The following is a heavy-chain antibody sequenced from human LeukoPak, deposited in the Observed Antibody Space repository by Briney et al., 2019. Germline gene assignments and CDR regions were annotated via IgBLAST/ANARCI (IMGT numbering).Heavy chain of an antibody. CDR2: IYYSGST. CDR3: ARDRIRGDAFDI. D-gene: IGHD3-3*02. J-gene: IGHJ3*02. V-gene: IGHV4-59*01. Sequence: PSETLSLTCTVSGGSISSYYWSWIRQPPGKGLEWIGYIYYSGSTNYNPSLKSRVTISVDTSKNQFSLKLSSVTAADTAVYYCARDRIRGDAFDIWGQGTMVTVSS. CDR1: GGSISSYY.